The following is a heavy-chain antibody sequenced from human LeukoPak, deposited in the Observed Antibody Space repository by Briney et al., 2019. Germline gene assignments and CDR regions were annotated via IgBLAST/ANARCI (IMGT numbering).Heavy chain of an antibody. V-gene: IGHV3-9*01. Sequence: GGSLRLSCAASGFTFDDYAMHWVRQAPGKGLEWVSGISWNSGSIGYADSVKGRFTISRDNAKNSLYLQMNSLRAEDTAVYYCVGAVAGTDYWGQGTLVTVSS. D-gene: IGHD6-19*01. CDR1: GFTFDDYA. J-gene: IGHJ4*02. CDR3: VGAVAGTDY. CDR2: ISWNSGSI.